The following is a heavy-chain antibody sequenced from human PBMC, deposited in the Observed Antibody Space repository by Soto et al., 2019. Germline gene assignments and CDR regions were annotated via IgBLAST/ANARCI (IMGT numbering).Heavy chain of an antibody. D-gene: IGHD6-19*01. CDR2: ISSSSSYI. CDR1: GFTFSSYS. V-gene: IGHV3-21*01. Sequence: GGSLRLSCAASGFTFSSYSMNWVRQAPGKGLEWVSSISSSSSYIYYADSVKGRFTIARDNAKNSLYLQMNSLRAEDTAVYYCSAGWRAEIDYWGQGTLVTVSS. CDR3: SAGWRAEIDY. J-gene: IGHJ4*02.